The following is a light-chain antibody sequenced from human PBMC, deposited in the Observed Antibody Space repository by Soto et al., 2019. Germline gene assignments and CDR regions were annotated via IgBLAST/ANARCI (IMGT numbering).Light chain of an antibody. V-gene: IGKV3-20*01. CDR1: QSVSSSY. CDR2: GAS. J-gene: IGKJ1*01. Sequence: EIALTQSPGTLSLSPGERATLSCRASQSVSSSYLAWYQQKPGQTPRLLIYGASSRATGIPDRFSGGGSGTDFTLTISRLEPEDFAVYYCQHYGSAPRTFGQGTKVEIK. CDR3: QHYGSAPRT.